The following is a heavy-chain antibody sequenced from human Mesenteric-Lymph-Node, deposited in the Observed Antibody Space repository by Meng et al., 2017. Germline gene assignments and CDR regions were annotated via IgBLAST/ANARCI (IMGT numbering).Heavy chain of an antibody. Sequence: GGSLRLSCAGSGFTFTDAWMSWFRQAPGKGLEWVSYISSSGSTIYYADSVKGRFTISRDNAKNSLYLQMNSLRAEDTAVYYCARGFSTSTQIVGATTGDYWGQGTLVT. D-gene: IGHD1-26*01. CDR3: ARGFSTSTQIVGATTGDY. CDR1: GFTFTDAW. CDR2: ISSSGSTI. J-gene: IGHJ4*02. V-gene: IGHV3-11*04.